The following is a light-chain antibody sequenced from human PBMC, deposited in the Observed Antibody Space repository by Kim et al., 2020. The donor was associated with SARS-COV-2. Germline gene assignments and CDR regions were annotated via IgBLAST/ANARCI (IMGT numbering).Light chain of an antibody. J-gene: IGKJ2*01. CDR3: QQYNNWPPYT. CDR1: QSVSSN. Sequence: EIVMTQSPATLSVSPGERATLSCRASQSVSSNLAWYQQKPGQAPRLLIYGASTRATGIPARFSGSGSGTEFTLTISSLQSEDFAVYYCQQYNNWPPYTWGRGTKLEI. CDR2: GAS. V-gene: IGKV3-15*01.